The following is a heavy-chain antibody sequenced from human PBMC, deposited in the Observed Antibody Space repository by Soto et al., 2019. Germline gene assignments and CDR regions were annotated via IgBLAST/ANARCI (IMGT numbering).Heavy chain of an antibody. CDR2: IYYSGST. J-gene: IGHJ2*01. CDR1: GGSINSGGYY. D-gene: IGHD4-17*01. V-gene: IGHV4-31*03. Sequence: QVQLQESGPGLVKPSQTLSLTCTVSGGSINSGGYYWSWIRQHPGKGLEWIGYIYYSGSTYYNPSLKSRVTISVDTSKNQFSLKLSSVTAADTAVYYCARDQYGDNWYFDLWGRGTLVTVSS. CDR3: ARDQYGDNWYFDL.